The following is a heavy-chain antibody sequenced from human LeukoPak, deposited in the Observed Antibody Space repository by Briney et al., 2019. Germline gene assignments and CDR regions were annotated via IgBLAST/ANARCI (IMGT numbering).Heavy chain of an antibody. CDR3: ASPSGAAGPDAFDI. V-gene: IGHV5-51*01. CDR1: GYTSTNYW. J-gene: IGHJ3*02. Sequence: GESLKISCKGSGYTSTNYWIGWVRQMPGKGLEWMGIIYPGDSDTRYSPSFQGQATISADKSITTAYLQWSSLKASDTAMYYCASPSGAAGPDAFDIWGQGTMVTVSS. CDR2: IYPGDSDT. D-gene: IGHD6-13*01.